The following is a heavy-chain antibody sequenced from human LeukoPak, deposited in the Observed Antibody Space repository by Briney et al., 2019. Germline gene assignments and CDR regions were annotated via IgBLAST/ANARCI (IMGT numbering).Heavy chain of an antibody. CDR1: GGSISSYY. Sequence: SETLSLTCTVSGGSISSYYWSWIRQPPGKGLEWIGYIYYSGSTNYNPSLKSRVTISVDTSKNQFSRKLSSVTAADTAVYYCARGAVVVPAAMGTSNWFDPWGQGTLVTVSS. CDR2: IYYSGST. J-gene: IGHJ5*02. CDR3: ARGAVVVPAAMGTSNWFDP. V-gene: IGHV4-59*01. D-gene: IGHD2-2*01.